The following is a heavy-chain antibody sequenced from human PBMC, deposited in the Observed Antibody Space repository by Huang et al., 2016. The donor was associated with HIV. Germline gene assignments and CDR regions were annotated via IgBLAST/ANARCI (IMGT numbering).Heavy chain of an antibody. CDR1: GFSLSTYGVG. V-gene: IGHV2-5*02. J-gene: IGHJ4*02. CDR3: AHSKVGTSSFDY. D-gene: IGHD1-26*01. CDR2: IYWDDDK. Sequence: QITLKESGPTLVKPTQTLTLTCTFSGFSLSTYGVGVGWIRQPPGKALAWLALIYWDDDKRYSPSLRRRLTISKDTSKTQVVLTMTNLDPVDTATYYCAHSKVGTSSFDYWGQGILVIVSS.